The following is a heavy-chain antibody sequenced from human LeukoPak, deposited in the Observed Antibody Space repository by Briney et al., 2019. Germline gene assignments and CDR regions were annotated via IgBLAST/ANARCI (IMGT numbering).Heavy chain of an antibody. V-gene: IGHV3-7*01. CDR1: GFTFSRYW. Sequence: GGSLRLSCAASGFTFSRYWMTWVRQAPGKGLEWVANLKLDGSEKYSVDSVKGRFTISRDNAKNSLYLQMNTLRVEDTAAYYCARGWDPYSSSLDSWSQGTLVTVSS. J-gene: IGHJ4*02. D-gene: IGHD4-11*01. CDR2: LKLDGSEK. CDR3: ARGWDPYSSSLDS.